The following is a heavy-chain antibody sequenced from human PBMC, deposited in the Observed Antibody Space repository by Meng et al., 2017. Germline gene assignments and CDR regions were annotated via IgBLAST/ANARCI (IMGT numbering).Heavy chain of an antibody. CDR2: IYYSGST. J-gene: IGHJ4*02. V-gene: IGHV4-59*01. CDR3: ARSDPGKCFDY. CDR1: GGSISSYY. Sequence: SETLSLTCTVSGGSISSYYWSWIRQPPGKGLEWIWYIYYSGSTNYNPSLKSRVTISVDTSKNQFSLKLSSVTAADTAVYYCARSDPGKCFDYWGQGTLVTVSS.